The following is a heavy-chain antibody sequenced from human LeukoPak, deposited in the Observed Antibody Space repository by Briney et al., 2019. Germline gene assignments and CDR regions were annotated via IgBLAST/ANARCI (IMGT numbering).Heavy chain of an antibody. CDR1: GGSISSGGYY. D-gene: IGHD3-22*01. Sequence: NSSETLSLTCTVSGGSISSGGYYWSWIRQHPGKGLEWIGYIYYSGSTNYNPSLKSRVTISGDTSKNQFSLKLSSVTAADTAVYYCARAGDNSGYYPYYFDYWGQGTLVTVSS. V-gene: IGHV4-61*08. CDR2: IYYSGST. J-gene: IGHJ4*02. CDR3: ARAGDNSGYYPYYFDY.